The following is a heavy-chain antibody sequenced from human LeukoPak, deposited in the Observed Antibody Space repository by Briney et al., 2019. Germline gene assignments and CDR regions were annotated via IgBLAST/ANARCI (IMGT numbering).Heavy chain of an antibody. D-gene: IGHD3-22*01. CDR2: INHSGST. V-gene: IGHV4-34*01. CDR3: ARHDMIGDAFDI. CDR1: GGSFSGYY. J-gene: IGHJ3*02. Sequence: SETLSLTCAVYGGSFSGYYWSWIRQPPGKGLEWIGEINHSGSTNYNPSLKSRVTISVDTSKNQFSLKLSSVTAADTAVYYRARHDMIGDAFDIWGQGTMVTVSS.